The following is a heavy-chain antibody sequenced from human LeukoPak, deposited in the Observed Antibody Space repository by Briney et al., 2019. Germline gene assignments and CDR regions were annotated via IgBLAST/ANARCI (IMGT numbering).Heavy chain of an antibody. CDR1: GFTFSSYG. CDR3: ATGGNFYYSH. Sequence: PGGSLRLSCAASGFTFSSYGMHWVRQAPGKGLEWVAVIWYDGSNKYYADSVKGRFSISKDISKNTLSLQMNSLRAEDTAVYSCATGGNFYYSHWGQGTLVTVSS. J-gene: IGHJ1*01. CDR2: IWYDGSNK. V-gene: IGHV3-33*01. D-gene: IGHD4-11*01.